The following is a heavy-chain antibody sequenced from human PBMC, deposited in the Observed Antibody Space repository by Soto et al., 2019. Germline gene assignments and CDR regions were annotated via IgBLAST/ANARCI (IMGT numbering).Heavy chain of an antibody. CDR1: GFTFSTYA. CDR2: LSAGGSTT. Sequence: DVQLLESGGGLVQPGGSLRLSCAASGFTFSTYAMTCVRQAPGKGLEWVSALSAGGSTTHYAGSVKGRFTISRDNSRDTVYLQMNSLRVEDTAIYYCAKAHERDSRSYYDYIDFWGQGTLVTVSS. CDR3: AKAHERDSRSYYDYIDF. V-gene: IGHV3-23*01. D-gene: IGHD1-26*01. J-gene: IGHJ4*02.